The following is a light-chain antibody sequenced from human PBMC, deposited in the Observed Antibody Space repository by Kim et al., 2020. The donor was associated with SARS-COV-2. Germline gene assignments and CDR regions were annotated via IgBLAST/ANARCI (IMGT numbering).Light chain of an antibody. V-gene: IGLV3-19*01. J-gene: IGLJ2*01. CDR3: KSRDSSGNVV. Sequence: SSELTQDPAVSVALGQTVRITCQGDSLRIYYASWYQQKPGQAPVLVIYGKNNRPSGIPDRFSGSSSGNTASLTITGAQADDASDYYCKSRDSSGNVVFGGGTKLTVL. CDR1: SLRIYY. CDR2: GKN.